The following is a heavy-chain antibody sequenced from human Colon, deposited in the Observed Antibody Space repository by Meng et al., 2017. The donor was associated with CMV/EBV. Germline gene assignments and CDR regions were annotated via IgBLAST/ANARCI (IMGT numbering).Heavy chain of an antibody. CDR3: ARVEGFLEWQNRRADPFDI. D-gene: IGHD3-3*01. CDR1: GFSFSLQA. CDR2: ISHDETKT. Sequence: GESLKISCTGSGFSFSLQALHWVRQAPGKGLEWVALISHDETKTDYADSVKGRFTIARDNSKNTLYLQMNSLRAEDTAVYYCARVEGFLEWQNRRADPFDIWGQGTMVTVSS. V-gene: IGHV3-30-3*01. J-gene: IGHJ3*02.